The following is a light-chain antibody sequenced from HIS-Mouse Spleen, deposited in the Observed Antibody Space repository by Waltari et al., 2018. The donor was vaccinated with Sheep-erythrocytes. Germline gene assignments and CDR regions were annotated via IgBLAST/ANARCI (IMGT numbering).Light chain of an antibody. CDR1: QDISNY. V-gene: IGKV1-33*01. J-gene: IGKJ4*01. CDR3: QQYDNLLT. CDR2: DAS. Sequence: DIQMTQSPSSLSASVGDRVTITCQASQDISNYLNWYQQKPGKAPKLLIYDASNLETGVPWRFSGSGSGTDFTFTISSLQPEDIATYYCQQYDNLLTFGGGTKVEIK.